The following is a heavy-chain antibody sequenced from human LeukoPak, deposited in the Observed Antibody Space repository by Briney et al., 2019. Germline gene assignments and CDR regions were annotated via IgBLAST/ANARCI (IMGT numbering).Heavy chain of an antibody. CDR3: ARVVKYYDSSGFPSNYFDY. CDR1: GFTFSDYY. J-gene: IGHJ4*02. V-gene: IGHV4-30-4*08. Sequence: LRLSCAASGFTFSDYYMSWIRQAPGKGLEWIGSVYSSGTTHLNPSLQTRVTMSVDTSRNEVSLKLASVTAADTAVYFCARVVKYYDSSGFPSNYFDYWGQGTLVTVSA. D-gene: IGHD3-22*01. CDR2: VYSSGTT.